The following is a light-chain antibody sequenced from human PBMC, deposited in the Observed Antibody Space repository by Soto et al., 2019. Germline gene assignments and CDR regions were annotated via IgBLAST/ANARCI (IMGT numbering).Light chain of an antibody. CDR1: QGISNN. Sequence: IQMTQSPSSLSAFVGDRVTITCHASQGISNNLNWCQHKPGKAPKLLIYGASNLETGVPSRVSGSGSGTDFTFAISNLQPEDIAAYYGQHYDTLPLTFGGGTKVEI. CDR3: QHYDTLPLT. CDR2: GAS. V-gene: IGKV1-33*01. J-gene: IGKJ4*01.